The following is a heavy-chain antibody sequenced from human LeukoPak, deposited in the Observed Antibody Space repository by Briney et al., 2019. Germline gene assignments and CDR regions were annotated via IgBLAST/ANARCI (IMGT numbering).Heavy chain of an antibody. J-gene: IGHJ5*02. V-gene: IGHV4-34*01. Sequence: SETLSLTCAVYGGSFSGYYWSWIRQPPGKGLEWIGEINHSGSTNYNPSLKSRVTISVDTSKNQFSLKLSSVTAADTAVYYCARGHQTRFDPWGQGTLVTVSS. CDR2: INHSGST. CDR1: GGSFSGYY. CDR3: ARGHQTRFDP.